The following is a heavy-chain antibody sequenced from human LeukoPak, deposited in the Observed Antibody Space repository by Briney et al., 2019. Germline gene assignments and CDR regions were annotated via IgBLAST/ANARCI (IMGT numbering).Heavy chain of an antibody. J-gene: IGHJ4*02. V-gene: IGHV3-74*01. CDR1: GFTFNIYW. Sequence: GGSLRLSCEVSGFTFNIYWMHWVRQAPGKGLEWVSRINSDGSSTTYADSVKGRFTISRDNAKNSLYLQMNSLRAEDTAVYYCARAGWSGYYRTVEKFDYWGQGTLVTVSS. CDR3: ARAGWSGYYRTVEKFDY. D-gene: IGHD3-3*01. CDR2: INSDGSST.